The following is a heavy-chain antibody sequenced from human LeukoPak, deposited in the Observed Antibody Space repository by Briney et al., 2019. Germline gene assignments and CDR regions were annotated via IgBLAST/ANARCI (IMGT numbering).Heavy chain of an antibody. Sequence: GGSLRLSCAASGFTFSGFWMHWVRQTPGKGLVGVSRINSDGSSTNYADSVKGRFTISRDNSKNTLYLQMNSLRAEDTAVYYCAREGLRNAFDIWGQGTMVTVSS. CDR2: INSDGSST. J-gene: IGHJ3*02. CDR3: AREGLRNAFDI. V-gene: IGHV3-74*01. D-gene: IGHD5-12*01. CDR1: GFTFSGFW.